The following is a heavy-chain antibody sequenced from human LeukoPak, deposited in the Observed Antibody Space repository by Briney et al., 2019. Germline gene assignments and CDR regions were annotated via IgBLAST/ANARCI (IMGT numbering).Heavy chain of an antibody. CDR3: ARGDDSGYYDYFDY. Sequence: SCKVSGYTLTELSMHWVRQAPGKGLEWVSTIYTGGNTYYAASVKGRFTISRDFSKNTVFLHMNSLRAEDTAMYYCARGDDSGYYDYFDYWGQGALVTVSS. CDR1: GYTLTELS. CDR2: IYTGGNT. V-gene: IGHV3-53*01. J-gene: IGHJ4*02. D-gene: IGHD3-22*01.